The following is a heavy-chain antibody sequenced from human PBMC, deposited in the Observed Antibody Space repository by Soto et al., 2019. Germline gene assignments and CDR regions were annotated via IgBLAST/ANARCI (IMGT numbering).Heavy chain of an antibody. CDR2: ISYDGSNK. J-gene: IGHJ6*02. CDR3: ARVSRPWEITTPHYYYGMDV. Sequence: PGGSLRLSCAASGFTFSSYAMHWVRQAPGKGLEWVAVISYDGSNKYYADSVKGRFTISGDNSKNTLYLQMNSLRAEDTAVYYCARVSRPWEITTPHYYYGMDVWGQGTTVTVSS. D-gene: IGHD1-26*01. CDR1: GFTFSSYA. V-gene: IGHV3-30-3*01.